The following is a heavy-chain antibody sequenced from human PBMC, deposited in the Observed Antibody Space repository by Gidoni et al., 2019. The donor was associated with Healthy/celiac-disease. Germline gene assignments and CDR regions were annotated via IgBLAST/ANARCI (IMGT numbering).Heavy chain of an antibody. V-gene: IGHV1-46*01. Sequence: QVQLVQAGAEVKKPGASVKVCCKASGYTFTSYYMPWVRQAPGKGLEWMGIINPRGGSTSYEQKFQGRVTMTRDTSTSTVYMELSSLRSEDTAVYYCARGQDGGYDAFDIWGQGTMVTVSS. CDR3: ARGQDGGYDAFDI. CDR1: GYTFTSYY. J-gene: IGHJ3*02. D-gene: IGHD3-10*01. CDR2: INPRGGST.